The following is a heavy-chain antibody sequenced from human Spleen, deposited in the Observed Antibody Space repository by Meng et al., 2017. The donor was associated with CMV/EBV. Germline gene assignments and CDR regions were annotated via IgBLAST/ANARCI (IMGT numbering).Heavy chain of an antibody. CDR3: ASQPTSSSWGDYYYGMDV. Sequence: GSLRLSCTVSGGSISSSSYYWGWIRQPPGKGLEWIGSIYYSGSTYYNPSLKSRVTISVDTSKNQFSLKLSSVTAADTAVYYCASQPTSSSWGDYYYGMDVWGQGTTVTVSS. CDR1: GGSISSSSYY. CDR2: IYYSGST. D-gene: IGHD6-6*01. J-gene: IGHJ6*02. V-gene: IGHV4-39*07.